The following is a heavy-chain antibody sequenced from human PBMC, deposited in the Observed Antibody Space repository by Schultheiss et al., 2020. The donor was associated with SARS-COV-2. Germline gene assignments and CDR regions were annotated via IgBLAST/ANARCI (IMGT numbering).Heavy chain of an antibody. J-gene: IGHJ4*02. CDR1: GFSLSTSGMC. V-gene: IGHV2-70*01. CDR3: ARIQSSYEHYYFDY. Sequence: SGPTLVKPTQTLTLTCSFSGFSLSTSGMCVSWIRQPPGKALEWLALIDWDDDKYYSTSLKTRLTISKDTSKNQVVLTMTNMDPVDTATYYCARIQSSYEHYYFDYWGQGTLVTVSS. D-gene: IGHD5-18*01. CDR2: IDWDDDK.